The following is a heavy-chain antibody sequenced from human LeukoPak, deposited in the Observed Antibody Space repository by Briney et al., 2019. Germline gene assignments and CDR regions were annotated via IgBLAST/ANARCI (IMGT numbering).Heavy chain of an antibody. CDR2: IYHSGST. D-gene: IGHD1-7*01. J-gene: IGHJ4*02. CDR3: ARELELRGHFDY. V-gene: IGHV4-30-2*01. CDR1: GGSISSGGYY. Sequence: SETLSLTCTVSGGSISSGGYYWSWIRQPPGKGLEWIGYIYHSGSTYYNPSLKSRVTISVDRSKNQFSLKLSSVTAADTAVYYCARELELRGHFDYWGQGTLVTVSS.